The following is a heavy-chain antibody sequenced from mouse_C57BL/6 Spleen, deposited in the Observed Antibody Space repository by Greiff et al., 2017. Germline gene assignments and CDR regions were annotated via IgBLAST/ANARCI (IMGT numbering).Heavy chain of an antibody. J-gene: IGHJ3*01. CDR1: GYTFTDYN. CDR3: ARAVISPFAY. Sequence: VQLKESGPELVKPGASVKIPCKASGYTFTDYNMDWVKQSHGKSLEWIGDINPNNGGTIYNQKFKGKATLTVDKSSSTAYMELRSLTSEDTAVYYCARAVISPFAYWGQGTLVTVSA. V-gene: IGHV1-18*01. CDR2: INPNNGGT.